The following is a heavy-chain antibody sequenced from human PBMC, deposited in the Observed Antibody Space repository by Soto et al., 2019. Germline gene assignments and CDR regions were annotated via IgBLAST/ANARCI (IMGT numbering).Heavy chain of an antibody. D-gene: IGHD4-17*01. V-gene: IGHV3-15*01. J-gene: IGHJ4*02. CDR2: IKRRANAETP. CDR1: GITFINAW. CDR3: LIDPGEYETF. Sequence: GGSLGLSCAVSGITFINAWLSWVRQAPGKGLEWVARIKRRANAETPDYAAPVKGRFIISRDDSKNMLYLQMNNLKAEDTAVYYCLIDPGEYETFWGQGTLVTVSS.